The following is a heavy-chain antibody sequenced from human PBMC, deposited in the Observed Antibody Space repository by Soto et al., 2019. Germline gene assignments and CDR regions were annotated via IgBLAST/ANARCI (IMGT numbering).Heavy chain of an antibody. CDR3: ARDLGARGFIIGPDYYYGMDV. CDR1: GGSISSYY. V-gene: IGHV4-59*01. J-gene: IGHJ6*02. Sequence: SETLSLTCTVSGGSISSYYWSWIRQPPGKGLEWIGYIYHSGSTNYNPSLKSRVTISVDTSKNQFSLKLSSVTAADTAVYYCARDLGARGFIIGPDYYYGMDVWGQGTTVTVSS. CDR2: IYHSGST. D-gene: IGHD3-10*01.